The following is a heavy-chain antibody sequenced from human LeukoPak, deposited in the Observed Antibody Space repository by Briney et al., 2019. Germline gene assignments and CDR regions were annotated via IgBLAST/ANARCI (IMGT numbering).Heavy chain of an antibody. CDR3: TRNRVAARPPGL. CDR2: ITNSGRS. Sequence: TSETLSLTCAVYGGSFSIYYWSWIRQTPGKGLEWIGEITNSGRSNYNPSLKSRVTISIDTSKNQFSLKLTSVTAADTAIYYCTRNRVAARPPGLRGQGTLVTVSS. J-gene: IGHJ4*02. CDR1: GGSFSIYY. D-gene: IGHD6-6*01. V-gene: IGHV4-34*01.